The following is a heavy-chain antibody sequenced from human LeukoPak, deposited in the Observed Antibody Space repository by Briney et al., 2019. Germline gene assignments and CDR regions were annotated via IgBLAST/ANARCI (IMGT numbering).Heavy chain of an antibody. Sequence: GGSLTLSCAAYGFTLSSNYMSCVRQAQGEGLEWDSVIHSGGSIYYADSVKGRLTISSDNSKNTLYLQMNSLRAEDTAVYYCARDQTLDYWGQGTLVTVFS. CDR3: ARDQTLDY. D-gene: IGHD2/OR15-2a*01. J-gene: IGHJ4*02. CDR2: IHSGGSI. CDR1: GFTLSSNY. V-gene: IGHV3-53*05.